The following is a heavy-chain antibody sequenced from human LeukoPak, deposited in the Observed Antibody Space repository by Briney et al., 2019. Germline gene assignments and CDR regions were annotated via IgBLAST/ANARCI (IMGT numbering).Heavy chain of an antibody. D-gene: IGHD3-16*01. CDR3: AREVRRGTYDY. Sequence: ASVKVSCKASGYTFPSYSINWVRQATGQGLEWMGWMNPNTGGSGPAQKFQGRVTMTYNTPISTAYMELSSLTSDDTAVYYCAREVRRGTYDYWGQGTPVTVTP. CDR2: MNPNTGGS. J-gene: IGHJ4*02. CDR1: GYTFPSYS. V-gene: IGHV1-8*01.